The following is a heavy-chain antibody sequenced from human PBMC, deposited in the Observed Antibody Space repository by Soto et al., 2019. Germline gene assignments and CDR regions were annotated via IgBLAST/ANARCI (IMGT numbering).Heavy chain of an antibody. Sequence: ASVKVSCKASGGTFSSYAISWVRQAPGQGLEWMGGIIPIFGTANYAQKFQGRVTITADKSTSTAYMELSSLRSEDTAVYYCASGNYAILKTRSAAFDIWGQGTMVTVSS. J-gene: IGHJ3*02. V-gene: IGHV1-69*06. CDR1: GGTFSSYA. CDR2: IIPIFGTA. CDR3: ASGNYAILKTRSAAFDI. D-gene: IGHD3-9*01.